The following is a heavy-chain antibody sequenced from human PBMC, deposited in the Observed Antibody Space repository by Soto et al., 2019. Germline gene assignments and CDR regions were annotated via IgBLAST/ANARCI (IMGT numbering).Heavy chain of an antibody. J-gene: IGHJ5*02. D-gene: IGHD2-2*01. CDR1: GGPISSYY. CDR3: ARGGGPMVPATAPKDWFDP. Sequence: SETLSLTCTVSGGPISSYYWSWIRQPPGKGLEWIGYIYYSGSTNYNPSLKSRVTISVDTSKNQFSLKLSSVTAADTAVYYCARGGGPMVPATAPKDWFDPRGQRTLVTVSS. V-gene: IGHV4-59*01. CDR2: IYYSGST.